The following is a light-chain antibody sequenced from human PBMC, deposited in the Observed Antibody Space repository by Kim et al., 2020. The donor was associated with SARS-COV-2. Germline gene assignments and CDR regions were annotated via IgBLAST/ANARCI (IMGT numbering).Light chain of an antibody. V-gene: IGLV3-19*01. CDR2: GKN. CDR3: NSRYSNDNVV. J-gene: IGLJ2*01. Sequence: VALGQTVRITCQGSSLRTYYETWYQQTPGQAPIVVIYGKNNRPSGIPDRFSGFSSGNTASLTITGTQAGDEADNYCNSRYSNDNVVFGGGTQLTVL. CDR1: SLRTYY.